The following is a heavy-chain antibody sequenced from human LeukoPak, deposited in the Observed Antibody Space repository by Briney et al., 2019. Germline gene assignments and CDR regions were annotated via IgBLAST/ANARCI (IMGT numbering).Heavy chain of an antibody. CDR1: GGSISSSSSY. J-gene: IGHJ4*02. D-gene: IGHD3-16*02. V-gene: IGHV4-39*01. CDR3: ARHNLPNYDYVWGSYRYTYFDY. CDR2: IYYSGST. Sequence: PSETLSLTCTVSGGSISSSSSYWGWIRQPPGKGLEWIGSIYYSGSTYYNPSLKSRVTISVDTSKNQFSLKLSSVTAADTAVYYCARHNLPNYDYVWGSYRYTYFDYWGQGTLVTVSS.